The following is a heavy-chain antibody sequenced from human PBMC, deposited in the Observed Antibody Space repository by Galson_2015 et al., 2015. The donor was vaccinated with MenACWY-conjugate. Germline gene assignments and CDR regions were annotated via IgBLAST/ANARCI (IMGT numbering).Heavy chain of an antibody. V-gene: IGHV4-39*07. CDR1: GGSISSTNYY. Sequence: ETLSLTCNVSGGSISSTNYYWGWIRQSPGRGLEWIGSIYYSGSTYYNPSLESRLTISVDTSKNQFSLKLTYVTAADTAVYYCAATTLGGVWFDPWGQGTLVTVSS. J-gene: IGHJ5*02. CDR3: AATTLGGVWFDP. D-gene: IGHD1/OR15-1a*01. CDR2: IYYSGST.